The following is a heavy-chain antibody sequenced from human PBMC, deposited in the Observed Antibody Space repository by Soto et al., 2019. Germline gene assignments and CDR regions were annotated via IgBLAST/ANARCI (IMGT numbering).Heavy chain of an antibody. CDR1: GFTFSSYA. CDR2: SSGSGGST. Sequence: EVQLLESGGGLVQPGGSLRLSCAASGFTFSSYAMSCVRQAPGKGREWVSASSGSGGSTYYADSVKGRFTISRDNSKNTLYLQMNSLRAEDKAVYYCATAARPNYYYGMDVWGQGTTVTVSS. J-gene: IGHJ6*02. CDR3: ATAARPNYYYGMDV. V-gene: IGHV3-23*01. D-gene: IGHD6-6*01.